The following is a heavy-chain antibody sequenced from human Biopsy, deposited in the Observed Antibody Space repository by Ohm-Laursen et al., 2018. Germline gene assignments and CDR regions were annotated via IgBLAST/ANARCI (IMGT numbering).Heavy chain of an antibody. CDR3: AKHGSGWTGDDALHI. CDR1: VRSISGSS. V-gene: IGHV4-59*08. CDR2: ISYSGST. J-gene: IGHJ3*02. D-gene: IGHD6-19*01. Sequence: SDTLSLTCTVSVRSISGSSWSWIRQAPGRGLEWVGYISYSGSTSNNPSLKSQINIAVETSKNQISLKVTSVTAADTAVYYCAKHGSGWTGDDALHIWGQGTMVTVSS.